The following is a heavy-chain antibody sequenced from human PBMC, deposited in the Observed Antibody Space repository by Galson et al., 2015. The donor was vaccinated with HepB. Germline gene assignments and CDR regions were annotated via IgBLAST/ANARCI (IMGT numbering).Heavy chain of an antibody. CDR2: IWYDGSNK. CDR1: GFTFSSYS. Sequence: SLRLSCAASGFTFSSYSMHWVRQAPGKGLEWVAVIWYDGSNKYYADSVKGRFTISRDNSKNTLYLQMNSLRAEDTAVYYCARDNGIAAAASYYYYMDVWGKGTTVTVSS. CDR3: ARDNGIAAAASYYYYMDV. V-gene: IGHV3-33*01. D-gene: IGHD6-13*01. J-gene: IGHJ6*03.